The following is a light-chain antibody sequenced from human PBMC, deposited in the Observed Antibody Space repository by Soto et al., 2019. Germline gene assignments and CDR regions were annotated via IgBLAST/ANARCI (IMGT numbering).Light chain of an antibody. CDR3: SSFTTSSTYV. CDR2: EVS. Sequence: QSALTQPPSVSGSPGQSVAISCTGPSSDVGSYNRGSWYQQPPGTAPKLMIYEVSNRPSGVPDRFSGYKSGNTASLTSSWLQAEDEADYYCSSFTTSSTYVFGTGTKLTVL. J-gene: IGLJ1*01. CDR1: SSDVGSYNR. V-gene: IGLV2-18*02.